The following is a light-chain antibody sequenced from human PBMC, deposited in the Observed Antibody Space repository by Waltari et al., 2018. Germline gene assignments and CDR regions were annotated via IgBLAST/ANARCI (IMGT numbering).Light chain of an antibody. J-gene: IGKJ4*01. CDR3: QQFNTFPLT. V-gene: IGKV1-9*01. Sequence: DIQLTQSPSFLSASVGDRVTITCRASQGIATFLTWYQLKPGKAPELLIYDASTLQTGVPSRFSASGSGTDFTLTISSLQPEDFATYYCQQFNTFPLTFGGGTKVDI. CDR1: QGIATF. CDR2: DAS.